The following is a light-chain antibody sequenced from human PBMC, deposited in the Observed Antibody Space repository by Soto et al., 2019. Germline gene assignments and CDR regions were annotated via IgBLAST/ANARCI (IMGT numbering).Light chain of an antibody. CDR2: EVS. Sequence: QSALTQPPSASGSPGQSVTISCTGTSSDVGGYNYVSWYQQHPGKAPKLMIYEVSKRPSGVPDRFSGSKSGNTASLTVSGLQAEDEADYYCNSYSGSNNGVFGGGPKLTVL. J-gene: IGLJ3*02. CDR3: NSYSGSNNGV. V-gene: IGLV2-8*01. CDR1: SSDVGGYNY.